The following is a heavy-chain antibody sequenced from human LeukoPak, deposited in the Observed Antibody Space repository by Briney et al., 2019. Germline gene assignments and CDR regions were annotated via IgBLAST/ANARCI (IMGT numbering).Heavy chain of an antibody. V-gene: IGHV1-69*01. CDR1: GGTFSSYA. Sequence: SVKVSCKASGGTFSSYAISWVRQAPGQGLEWMGGIIPIFGTANYAQKFQGRVTITADESTSTAYMELSSLRSEDTAVYYCARVARTYDFWSGYHSYYAFDIWGQGTMVTVSS. J-gene: IGHJ3*02. CDR3: ARVARTYDFWSGYHSYYAFDI. D-gene: IGHD3-3*01. CDR2: IIPIFGTA.